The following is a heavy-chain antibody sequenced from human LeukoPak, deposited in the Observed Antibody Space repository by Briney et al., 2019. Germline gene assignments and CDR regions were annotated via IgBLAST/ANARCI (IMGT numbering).Heavy chain of an antibody. D-gene: IGHD3-22*01. CDR2: NYPTGDT. CDR3: ARGDYNDGAGYLDH. CDR1: GVSVTNYY. J-gene: IGHJ5*02. Sequence: SETLSLTCSVSGVSVTNYYWSWVRQPAGKRLEWIGRNYPTGDTIYNPSLESRVTISVDTSKNQFSLKLSSVTAADTAVYYCARGDYNDGAGYLDHWGQGTLVPVSS. V-gene: IGHV4-4*07.